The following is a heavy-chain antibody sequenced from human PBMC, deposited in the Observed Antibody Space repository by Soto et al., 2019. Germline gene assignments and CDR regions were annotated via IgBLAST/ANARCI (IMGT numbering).Heavy chain of an antibody. J-gene: IGHJ5*02. CDR3: ARGFRVTRGWAT. CDR1: GGSFSGYY. CDR2: INHSGST. Sequence: ASETLSLTCAVYGGSFSGYYWSWIRQPPGKGLEWIGEINHSGSTNYNPSLKSRVTISVDTSKNQFSLKLSSVTAADTAVYYCARGFRVTRGWATWGQGTLVTVSS. D-gene: IGHD2-21*02. V-gene: IGHV4-34*01.